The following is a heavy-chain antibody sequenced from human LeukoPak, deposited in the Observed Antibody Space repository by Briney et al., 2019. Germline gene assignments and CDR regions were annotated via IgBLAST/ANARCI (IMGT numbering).Heavy chain of an antibody. V-gene: IGHV4-39*02. J-gene: IGHJ6*02. D-gene: IGHD2-15*01. CDR2: IYYSGST. Sequence: PSETLSLTCIVSGGSISSISSNNYHWGWIRQPPGKGLEWIGSIYYSGSTYYNPSLKSRVTISVDTSKNQFSLKLSSVTAADTALYYCAREMGVVAAHGIDVWGQGTTVTVSS. CDR1: GGSISSISSNNYH. CDR3: AREMGVVAAHGIDV.